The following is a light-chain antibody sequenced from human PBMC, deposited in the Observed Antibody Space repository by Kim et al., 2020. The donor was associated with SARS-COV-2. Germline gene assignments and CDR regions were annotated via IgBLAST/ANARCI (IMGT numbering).Light chain of an antibody. CDR2: GKN. Sequence: SSELTQDPAVSVALGQTVRITCQGDSLRSYYATWDQQKPGQAPILVIYGKNNRPSGIPDRFSGSSSGNTASLTITGTQAGDEADYYCNSRDSNNNALFGGG. J-gene: IGLJ2*01. CDR1: SLRSYY. CDR3: NSRDSNNNAL. V-gene: IGLV3-19*01.